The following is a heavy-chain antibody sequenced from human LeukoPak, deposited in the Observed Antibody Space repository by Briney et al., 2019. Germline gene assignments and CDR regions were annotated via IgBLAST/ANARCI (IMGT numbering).Heavy chain of an antibody. D-gene: IGHD6-13*01. CDR1: GFTFSSYW. Sequence: PGGSLRLSCAASGFTFSSYWMHWVRQAPGKGLVGVSRINSDGSTTSHADSVKGRFTISRDNAKNTLFLQMNSLRAEDTAVYYCARGGSSSWYGSWGQGTLVTVSS. CDR3: ARGGSSSWYGS. CDR2: INSDGSTT. J-gene: IGHJ5*01. V-gene: IGHV3-74*01.